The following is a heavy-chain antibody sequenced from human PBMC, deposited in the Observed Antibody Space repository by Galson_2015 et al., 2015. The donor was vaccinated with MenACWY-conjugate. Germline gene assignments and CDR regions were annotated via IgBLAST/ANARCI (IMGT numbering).Heavy chain of an antibody. J-gene: IGHJ6*02. CDR2: INSDGSST. D-gene: IGHD2-2*01. CDR3: ASELVIPSARAYYGMDV. CDR1: GFTFSRYW. V-gene: IGHV3-74*01. Sequence: SLRLSCAASGFTFSRYWMHWVRQAPGKGLVWVSRINSDGSSTSYTDSVKGRFTISRDNAKNTLYLQMNSLRAEDTAVYYCASELVIPSARAYYGMDVWGQGSLVTISS.